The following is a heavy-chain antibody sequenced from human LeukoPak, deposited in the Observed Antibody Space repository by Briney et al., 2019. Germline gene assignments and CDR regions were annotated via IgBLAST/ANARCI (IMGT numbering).Heavy chain of an antibody. V-gene: IGHV4-34*01. CDR1: GGSFSGYY. CDR2: INHSGST. CDR3: ARVLRFLEWYEYYMDV. Sequence: PSETLSLTCAVYGGSFSGYYWSWIRQPPGKGLEWIGEINHSGSTNYNPSLKSRVTISVDTSKNQFSLKLSSVTAADTAVYYCARVLRFLEWYEYYMDVWGKGTTVTVSS. J-gene: IGHJ6*03. D-gene: IGHD3-3*01.